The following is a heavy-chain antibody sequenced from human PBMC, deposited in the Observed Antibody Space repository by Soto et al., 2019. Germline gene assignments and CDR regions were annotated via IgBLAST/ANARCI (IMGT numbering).Heavy chain of an antibody. J-gene: IGHJ4*02. CDR2: ISSTTNYI. V-gene: IGHV3-21*06. CDR3: ARESEDLTSNFDY. Sequence: GGSLRLSXAVSGFTFTRYSMNWVRQAPGKGLEWVSSISSTTNYIYYGDSMKGRFTISRDNAKNSLYLEMNSLRAEDTAVYYCARESEDLTSNFDYWGQGTLVTVSS. CDR1: GFTFTRYS.